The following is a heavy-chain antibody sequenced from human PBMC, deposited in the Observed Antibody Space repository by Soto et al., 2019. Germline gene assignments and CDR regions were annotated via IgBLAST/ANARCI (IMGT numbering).Heavy chain of an antibody. V-gene: IGHV3-30*18. Sequence: GGSLRLSCAASGFTFSSYGMHWVRQAPGKGLEWVAVISYDGSNKYYADSVKGRFTISRDNSKNTLYLQMNSLRAEDTAVYYCAKQRGRVVVAATPFDLWGRGTLVTVSS. CDR1: GFTFSSYG. D-gene: IGHD2-15*01. CDR3: AKQRGRVVVAATPFDL. CDR2: ISYDGSNK. J-gene: IGHJ2*01.